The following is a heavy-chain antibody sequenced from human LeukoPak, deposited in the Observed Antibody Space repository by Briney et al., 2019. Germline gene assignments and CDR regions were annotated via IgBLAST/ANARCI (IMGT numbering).Heavy chain of an antibody. V-gene: IGHV3-9*01. J-gene: IGHJ3*02. Sequence: PGGSLRLSCAASGFTFENYAMHWVRKVPGKGLEWVSGISWNGGIIGYADSVKGRFTISRDSAKNSLYLQMKSLGPEDTALYYCAKEYGSGRYFNLDPFDIWGLGTMVAVSS. CDR3: AKEYGSGRYFNLDPFDI. D-gene: IGHD3-10*01. CDR2: ISWNGGII. CDR1: GFTFENYA.